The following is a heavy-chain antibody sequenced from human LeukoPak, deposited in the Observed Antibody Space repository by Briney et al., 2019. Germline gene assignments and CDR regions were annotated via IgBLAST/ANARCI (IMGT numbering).Heavy chain of an antibody. Sequence: ASVKVSCKASGYTFTSYGISWVRQAPGQGLEWMGWISAYNGNTNYAQKLQGRVTMTTDTSTSTAYMELRSLSSDDTAVYYCARWAGVVIINGWFDPWGQGTLVTVSS. D-gene: IGHD3-3*01. CDR3: ARWAGVVIINGWFDP. V-gene: IGHV1-18*01. CDR2: ISAYNGNT. CDR1: GYTFTSYG. J-gene: IGHJ5*02.